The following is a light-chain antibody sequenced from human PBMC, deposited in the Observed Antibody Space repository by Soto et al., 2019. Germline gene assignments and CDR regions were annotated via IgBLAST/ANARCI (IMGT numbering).Light chain of an antibody. J-gene: IGLJ1*01. CDR3: GSYTSSSPYV. CDR2: EVS. V-gene: IGLV2-14*01. Sequence: QSALTQPASVSGSPGQSITISCTGTSSDVGGYNYVSWYQQHPGKAPKLMIYEVSNRPSGVSNRFSGSKSGNTASLTISGLHAEDEADYYCGSYTSSSPYVFGSGTKLTVL. CDR1: SSDVGGYNY.